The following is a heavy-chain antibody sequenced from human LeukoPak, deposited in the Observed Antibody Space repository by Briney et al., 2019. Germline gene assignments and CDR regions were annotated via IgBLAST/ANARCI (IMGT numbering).Heavy chain of an antibody. CDR2: IKQDGSET. J-gene: IGHJ4*02. D-gene: IGHD6-19*01. V-gene: IGHV3-7*01. Sequence: PGGSLRLSCAASGFTFSSNWMSWVRQAPGKGLEWVASIKQDGSETYYVDSVKGRFTISRDNAKNSLFLQMNSQRVEDSAVYYCARGAAVAGLDYWGQGTQVTVSS. CDR3: ARGAAVAGLDY. CDR1: GFTFSSNW.